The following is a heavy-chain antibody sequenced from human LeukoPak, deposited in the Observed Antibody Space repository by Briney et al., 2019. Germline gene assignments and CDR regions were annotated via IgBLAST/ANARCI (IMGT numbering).Heavy chain of an antibody. D-gene: IGHD6-19*01. Sequence: GGSLRLSCAASGFSFSDFSLNWVRQAPGRGLEWVSYISSSSSTMYYADSVKGRFTISRDNAKNSLYLQMNSLRAEDTALYYCARGRGVAGSLGYFDYWGQGTLVTVSS. V-gene: IGHV3-48*04. CDR1: GFSFSDFS. CDR3: ARGRGVAGSLGYFDY. J-gene: IGHJ4*02. CDR2: ISSSSSTM.